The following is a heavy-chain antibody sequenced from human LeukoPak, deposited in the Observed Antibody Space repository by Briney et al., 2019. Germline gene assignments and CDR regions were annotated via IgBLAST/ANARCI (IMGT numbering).Heavy chain of an antibody. D-gene: IGHD5-18*01. J-gene: IGHJ4*02. Sequence: GGSLRLSCAASGFALSSHWMTWVRQVPGRGPEWVANVNRDGSETYYLDSVKGRFTISKDNAKNSLYLQMNSLRAEDTAVYYCAREGWLRRSDYWGQGTLVTVSS. V-gene: IGHV3-7*01. CDR2: VNRDGSET. CDR1: GFALSSHW. CDR3: AREGWLRRSDY.